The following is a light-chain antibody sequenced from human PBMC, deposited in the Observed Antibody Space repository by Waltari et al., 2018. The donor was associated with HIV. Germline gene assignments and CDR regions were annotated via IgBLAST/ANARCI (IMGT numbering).Light chain of an antibody. CDR2: GAS. J-gene: IGKJ2*01. Sequence: EIVLTQSPGTLSLSPGERATLSCRASQTISSSYLAWYQQKPGQAPRLLISGASSRATCIPDRFSGSGSGTDFTLTISSLQPEDFATYYCQQSYSTPMYTFGQGTKLEIK. V-gene: IGKV3-20*01. CDR1: QTISSSY. CDR3: QQSYSTPMYT.